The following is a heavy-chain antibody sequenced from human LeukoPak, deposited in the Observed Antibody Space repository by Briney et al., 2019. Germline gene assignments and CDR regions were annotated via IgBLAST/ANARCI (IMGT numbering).Heavy chain of an antibody. CDR3: ARAHCSGGSCYFDY. CDR2: IIPILGIA. D-gene: IGHD2-15*01. V-gene: IGHV1-69*02. J-gene: IGHJ4*02. CDR1: GGTFSSYT. Sequence: EASVKVSCMASGGTFSSYTISWVRQAPGQGLEWMGRIIPILGIANYAQKFQGRVTITADKSTSTAYMELSSLRSEDTAVYYCARAHCSGGSCYFDYWGQGTLVTVSS.